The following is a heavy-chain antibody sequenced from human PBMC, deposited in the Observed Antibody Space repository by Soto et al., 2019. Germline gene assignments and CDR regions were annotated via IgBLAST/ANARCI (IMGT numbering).Heavy chain of an antibody. J-gene: IGHJ4*02. D-gene: IGHD6-13*01. Sequence: XSVKVSCKASGYTFTSYGISLVRQSPGQGLEWMGWISAYNGNTNYAQKLQGRVTMTTDTSTSTAYMELRSLRSDDTAVYYCATLAAADSFDYWGQGTLVTVSS. V-gene: IGHV1-18*01. CDR2: ISAYNGNT. CDR1: GYTFTSYG. CDR3: ATLAAADSFDY.